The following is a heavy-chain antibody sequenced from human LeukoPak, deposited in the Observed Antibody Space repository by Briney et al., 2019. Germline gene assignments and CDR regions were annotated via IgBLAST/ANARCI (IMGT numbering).Heavy chain of an antibody. J-gene: IGHJ4*02. CDR2: IHYDGSNK. CDR1: GFSFSSFG. CDR3: AREGREWLSVGIDY. Sequence: GGCLRLSCAASGFSFSSFGVHWVRQAPGKGLGWVAFIHYDGSNKYYADSVKGRFTISRDNSKNTLYLQMNSLRAEDTAVYYCAREGREWLSVGIDYWGRGTLVTVSS. D-gene: IGHD6-19*01. V-gene: IGHV3-30*02.